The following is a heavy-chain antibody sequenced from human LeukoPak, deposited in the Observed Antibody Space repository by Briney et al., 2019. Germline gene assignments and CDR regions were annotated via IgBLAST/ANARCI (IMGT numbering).Heavy chain of an antibody. CDR1: GYSFTSYW. CDR2: IYPGDSDT. J-gene: IGHJ3*02. CDR3: ARLGNMTTVTPRRPTVDAFDI. Sequence: GESLKISCKGSGYSFTSYWIGWVRQMPGKGLEWMGIIYPGDSDTRYSPSFQGQVTISADKSISTAYLQWSSLKASDTAMYYCARLGNMTTVTPRRPTVDAFDIWGQGTMVTVSS. D-gene: IGHD4-17*01. V-gene: IGHV5-51*01.